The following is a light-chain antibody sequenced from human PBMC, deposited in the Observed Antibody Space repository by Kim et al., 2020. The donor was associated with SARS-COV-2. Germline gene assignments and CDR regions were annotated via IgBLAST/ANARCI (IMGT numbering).Light chain of an antibody. CDR3: QQYNSYPIT. Sequence: DIQMTQSPSTVSASVGDRVTITCRASQSFSSWLAWYQQKPGKAPKLLIYQTSSLQSGVPSRFSGSGSGTEFTLTINSLQPDDFATYYCQQYNSYPITFGQGKRLEIK. CDR1: QSFSSW. J-gene: IGKJ5*01. V-gene: IGKV1-5*03. CDR2: QTS.